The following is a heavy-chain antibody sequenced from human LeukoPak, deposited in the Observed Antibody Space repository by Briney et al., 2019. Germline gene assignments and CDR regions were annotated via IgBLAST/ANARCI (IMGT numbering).Heavy chain of an antibody. Sequence: GGALRLSCAGSGFSCSSYNMNWVRLAPGKGLEWISFISSSSIPIYYADSVKGRFTISRDNAMNSLHLQMDGLRAEDTAVYYCARGRPGYMDVWGKGTTVTVSS. D-gene: IGHD3-10*01. CDR3: ARGRPGYMDV. CDR2: ISSSSIPI. V-gene: IGHV3-48*04. CDR1: GFSCSSYN. J-gene: IGHJ6*03.